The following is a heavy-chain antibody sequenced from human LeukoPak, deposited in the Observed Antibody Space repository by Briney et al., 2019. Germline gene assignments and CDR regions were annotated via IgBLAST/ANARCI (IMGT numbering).Heavy chain of an antibody. CDR1: GFTFSSYG. V-gene: IGHV3-30*02. D-gene: IGHD6-6*01. Sequence: GGSLRLSCAASGFTFSSYGMPWVRQAPGKGLEWVAFISYDGTNKFYTDSVKGRFTMSRVNSKSMLYLEMNSLRVEDTAVYYCAKVDYSSSYSWGQGILVTVSS. CDR2: ISYDGTNK. CDR3: AKVDYSSSYS. J-gene: IGHJ4*02.